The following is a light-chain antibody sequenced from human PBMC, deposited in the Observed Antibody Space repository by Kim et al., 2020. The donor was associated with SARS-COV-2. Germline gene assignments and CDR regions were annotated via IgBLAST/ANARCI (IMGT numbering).Light chain of an antibody. J-gene: IGLJ3*02. CDR2: QDN. V-gene: IGLV3-1*01. Sequence: SYELTQPPSVSVSPGQTASITCSGDKLGDKYACWYQQKPGKSPVLVIYQDNKRPSGIPERFSGSNSGNTATLTISGTQAMDEADYYCQAWDSSTWVFGGGTQLTVL. CDR1: KLGDKY. CDR3: QAWDSSTWV.